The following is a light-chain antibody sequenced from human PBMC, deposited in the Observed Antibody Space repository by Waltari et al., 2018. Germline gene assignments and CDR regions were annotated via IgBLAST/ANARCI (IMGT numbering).Light chain of an antibody. Sequence: VVTQEPSFSVSPGGTVTLTCGLSSGSVSTSYYPSWYQQTPGQAPRTLIYSTNTRSSGVPDRFSGSILGNKAALTITGAQADDESDYYCVLYMGSGIWVFGEGTKLTVL. CDR2: STN. J-gene: IGLJ3*02. V-gene: IGLV8-61*01. CDR3: VLYMGSGIWV. CDR1: SGSVSTSYY.